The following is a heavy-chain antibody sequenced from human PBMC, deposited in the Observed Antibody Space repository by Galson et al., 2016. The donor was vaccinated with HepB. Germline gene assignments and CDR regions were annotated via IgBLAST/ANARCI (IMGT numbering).Heavy chain of an antibody. J-gene: IGHJ5*02. Sequence: QSGAEVKKAGESLKISCTASGYSFTTFWIGWARQMPGKGLEWIGLIHPGTSQTRYSPSFQGQVTISADKSVNTAYLPWGSLKPSDTANYYCARGDIVVLGSGSYNWFDAWGQGTLVTVSS. V-gene: IGHV5-51*01. D-gene: IGHD2-15*01. CDR1: GYSFTTFW. CDR2: IHPGTSQT. CDR3: ARGDIVVLGSGSYNWFDA.